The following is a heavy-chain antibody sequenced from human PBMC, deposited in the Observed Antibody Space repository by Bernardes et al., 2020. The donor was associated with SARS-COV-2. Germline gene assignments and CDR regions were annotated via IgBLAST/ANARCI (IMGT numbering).Heavy chain of an antibody. J-gene: IGHJ4*02. V-gene: IGHV4-59*01. Sequence: SEPLSLICSVSGGSIRSYYWSWIRQPPGKGLEWIGYIYYSGSTSSNPSLKSRVTISVDTSENRFSLRLSSVTAADTAVYYCARSGSGWDFGNWGQGTLVTVSS. CDR2: IYYSGST. D-gene: IGHD6-19*01. CDR1: GGSIRSYY. CDR3: ARSGSGWDFGN.